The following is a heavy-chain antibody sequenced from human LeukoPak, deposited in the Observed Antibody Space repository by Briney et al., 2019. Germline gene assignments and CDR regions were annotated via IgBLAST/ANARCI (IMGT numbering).Heavy chain of an antibody. CDR2: INPSGGST. CDR3: ARDEGPPRYNWNYGGPDF. D-gene: IGHD1-7*01. J-gene: IGHJ4*02. CDR1: GYTFTSYG. Sequence: ASVKVSCTASGYTFTSYGFSWVRQAPGQGLEWMGIINPSGGSTSYAQKFQGRVTLTRDTSTSTVYMELSSLSSEDTAVYYCARDEGPPRYNWNYGGPDFWGQGTLVTVLS. V-gene: IGHV1-46*01.